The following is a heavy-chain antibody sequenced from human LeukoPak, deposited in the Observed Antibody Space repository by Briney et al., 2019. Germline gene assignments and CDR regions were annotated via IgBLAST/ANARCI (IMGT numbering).Heavy chain of an antibody. Sequence: SVKVSCKASGGTFSSYAISWVRQAPGQGLEWMGGIIPIFGTANYAQKFQGRVTITADESTSTAYMELSSLRSEDTAVYYCAGEKLKNDAFDIWGQGTMVTVSS. CDR3: AGEKLKNDAFDI. J-gene: IGHJ3*02. CDR1: GGTFSSYA. CDR2: IIPIFGTA. V-gene: IGHV1-69*13.